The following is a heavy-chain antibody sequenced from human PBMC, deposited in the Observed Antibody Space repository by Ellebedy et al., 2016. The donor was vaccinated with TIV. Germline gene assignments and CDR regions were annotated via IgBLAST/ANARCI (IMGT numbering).Heavy chain of an antibody. J-gene: IGHJ4*02. Sequence: AASVKVSCKASGGTFSSYAINWARQAPGQGLEWMGRIIPILGIANYAQKFQARVTITADKSTSTAYMELRSLRSEDTAVYYCARDRSRLQLYYFDYWGQGTLVTVSS. D-gene: IGHD1-1*01. V-gene: IGHV1-69*04. CDR2: IIPILGIA. CDR3: ARDRSRLQLYYFDY. CDR1: GGTFSSYA.